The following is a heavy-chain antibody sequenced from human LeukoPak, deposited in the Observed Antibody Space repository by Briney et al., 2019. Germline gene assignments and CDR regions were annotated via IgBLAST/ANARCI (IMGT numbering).Heavy chain of an antibody. J-gene: IGHJ4*02. D-gene: IGHD6-19*01. Sequence: GGSLRLSCAASGFTVSSNYMSWVRQAPGKGLEWVSVIYSGGSTYYADSVKGRFTISRDNAKNTLYLQMNSLRAEDTAVYYCARDSGWGTGFDDWGQGTLVTVSS. V-gene: IGHV3-53*01. CDR2: IYSGGST. CDR3: ARDSGWGTGFDD. CDR1: GFTVSSNY.